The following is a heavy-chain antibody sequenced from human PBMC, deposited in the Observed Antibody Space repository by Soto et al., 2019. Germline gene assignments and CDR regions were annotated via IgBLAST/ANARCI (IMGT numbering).Heavy chain of an antibody. V-gene: IGHV3-23*01. J-gene: IGHJ4*02. CDR2: ISGSGGST. D-gene: IGHD3-10*01. CDR3: AKDRKVRGAIAGALDY. Sequence: PGGSLRLSCAASGFTFSSYAMSWVRQAPGKGLEWVSAISGSGGSTYYADSVKGRFTISRDNSKNTLYLQMSSLRAEDTAVYYCAKDRKVRGAIAGALDYWGQGTLVT. CDR1: GFTFSSYA.